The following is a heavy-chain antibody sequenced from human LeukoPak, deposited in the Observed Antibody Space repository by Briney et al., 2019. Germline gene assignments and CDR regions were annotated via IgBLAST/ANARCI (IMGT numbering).Heavy chain of an antibody. CDR2: IYYSGST. Sequence: SETLSLTCTVSGGSISSSSYYWGWIRQPPGKGLEWIGSIYYSGSTYYNPSLKSRVTISVDTSKDQFSLKLSSVTAADTAVYYCARIAAGDSNYYYYMDVWGKGTTVTVSS. CDR3: ARIAAGDSNYYYYMDV. CDR1: GGSISSSSYY. V-gene: IGHV4-39*07. J-gene: IGHJ6*03. D-gene: IGHD6-25*01.